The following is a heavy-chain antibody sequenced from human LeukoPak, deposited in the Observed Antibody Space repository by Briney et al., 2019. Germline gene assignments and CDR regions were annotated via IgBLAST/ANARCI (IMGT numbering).Heavy chain of an antibody. J-gene: IGHJ4*02. CDR3: AKGGPPTGAAPRPWDFNY. CDR1: GFTFSTYG. Sequence: PAGGSLRLSCAASGFTFSTYGMHWVRQAPGKGLEWVAVISYDGSNKYYADSVKGRFTISRDNSKNTLYLQMNSLRAEDTAVYYCAKGGPPTGAAPRPWDFNYWGQGTLVTVSS. D-gene: IGHD1-26*01. CDR2: ISYDGSNK. V-gene: IGHV3-30*18.